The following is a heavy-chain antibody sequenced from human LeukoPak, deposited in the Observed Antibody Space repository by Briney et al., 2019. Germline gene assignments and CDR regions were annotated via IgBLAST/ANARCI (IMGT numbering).Heavy chain of an antibody. J-gene: IGHJ5*02. D-gene: IGHD6-13*01. CDR2: IYNSGST. Sequence: PSETLSLTCTVSGYSISSGYFWGWIRQPPGKGLEWIGTIYNSGSTYYNASLESRVTISVDTSKNQFSLKLSSVTAADTAAYYCARAYSSSWYFNWFDPWGQGTLVTVSS. CDR1: GYSISSGYF. CDR3: ARAYSSSWYFNWFDP. V-gene: IGHV4-38-2*02.